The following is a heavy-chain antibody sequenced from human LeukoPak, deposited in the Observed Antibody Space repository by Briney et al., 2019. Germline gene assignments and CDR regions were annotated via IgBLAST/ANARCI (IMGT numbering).Heavy chain of an antibody. D-gene: IGHD6-19*01. CDR1: GFTFRTSG. V-gene: IGHV3-30*02. CDR2: IQYHGRDK. J-gene: IGHJ4*02. CDR3: AREGGRTVAGTFDN. Sequence: GGSLRLSCAASGFTFRTSGMHWVRQAPGKGLEWVAFIQYHGRDKYYADSVKGRFTISRDNSKNTLYMEVNSLRAEDTAVYYCAREGGRTVAGTFDNWGQGSLVTVSS.